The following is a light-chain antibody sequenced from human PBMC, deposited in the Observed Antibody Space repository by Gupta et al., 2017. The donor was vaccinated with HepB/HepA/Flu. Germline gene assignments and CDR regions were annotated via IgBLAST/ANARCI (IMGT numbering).Light chain of an antibody. CDR3: QQSYSTRWT. V-gene: IGKV1-39*01. Sequence: DIQMTPSPSPLSASAGDRVTITCRSSQSISSYLNWYQQKPGKAPKLLIYAASSVQSGVPSRFSGSGSGTDFTLTISRLQPEDFATYYCQQSYSTRWTFGQGTKVEIK. CDR2: AAS. J-gene: IGKJ1*01. CDR1: QSISSY.